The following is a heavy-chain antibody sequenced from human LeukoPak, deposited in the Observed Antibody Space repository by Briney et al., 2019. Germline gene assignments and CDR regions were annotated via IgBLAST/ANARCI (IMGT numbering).Heavy chain of an antibody. CDR2: ISSSSSYI. J-gene: IGHJ3*02. CDR3: ARGGGSSTSGDI. V-gene: IGHV3-21*01. CDR1: GFTFSSYS. Sequence: GGSLRLSCAASGFTFSSYSMNWVRQAPGKWLEWVSSISSSSSYIYYAASVKGRFTISRDNAKNSLYQQMNSLRAEDTAVYYCARGGGSSTSGDIWGQGTMVTVSS. D-gene: IGHD2-2*01.